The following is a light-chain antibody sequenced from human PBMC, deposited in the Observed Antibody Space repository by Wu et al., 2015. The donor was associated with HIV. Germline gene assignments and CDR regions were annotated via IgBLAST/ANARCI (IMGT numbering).Light chain of an antibody. CDR1: QSISSY. CDR3: QQSYSTPLLT. CDR2: AAS. V-gene: IGKV1-39*01. Sequence: DIQMTQSPSSLSASVGDRVTITCRASQSISSYLNWYQQKPGKAPKLLIYAASSLQSGVPSRFSGSGSGTDFTLTISSLQPEDFATYYCQQSYSTPLLTFGGGTQVEIK. J-gene: IGKJ4*01.